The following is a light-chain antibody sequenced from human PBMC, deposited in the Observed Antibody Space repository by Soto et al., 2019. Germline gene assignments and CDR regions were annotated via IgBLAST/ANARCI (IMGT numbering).Light chain of an antibody. J-gene: IGKJ4*01. CDR1: QDISNY. CDR3: QKYNSAPLT. Sequence: IQLTQSPSSLSASVGDRVTITCRASQDISNYLAWYQQKPGKVPKLLIYAASTLQSGVPSRFSGSGSGTDFTLTISSLQPEDVATYYCQKYNSAPLTFGGGTKVDNK. V-gene: IGKV1-27*01. CDR2: AAS.